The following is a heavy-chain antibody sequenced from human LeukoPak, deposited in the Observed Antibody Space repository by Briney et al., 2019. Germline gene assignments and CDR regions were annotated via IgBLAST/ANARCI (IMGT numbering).Heavy chain of an antibody. D-gene: IGHD3-10*01. CDR3: ARDAHYYGSGTYSDYFDY. CDR2: IYYSGST. CDR1: GGSISSYY. J-gene: IGHJ4*02. V-gene: IGHV4-59*01. Sequence: SETLSLTCTVSGGSISSYYWSWIRQPPGKGLEWIGYIYYSGSTNYNPSLKSRVTISVDTSKNQFSLKLSSVTAADTAVYYCARDAHYYGSGTYSDYFDYWGQGTLVTVSS.